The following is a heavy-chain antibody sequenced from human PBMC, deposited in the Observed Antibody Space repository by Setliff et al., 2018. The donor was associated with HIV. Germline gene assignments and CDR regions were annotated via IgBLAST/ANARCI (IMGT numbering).Heavy chain of an antibody. CDR2: ISANNDDT. CDR1: DYTFTSYG. J-gene: IGHJ6*02. Sequence: ASVKVSCKASDYTFTSYGITWVRQAPGQGLEWLGWISANNDDTNYAEKFQGRVTMTTDTYTSTAYLDLRSLRSDDTAVYYCARAGLTTVTNSYGMDVWGQGTTVTVSS. D-gene: IGHD4-4*01. V-gene: IGHV1-18*01. CDR3: ARAGLTTVTNSYGMDV.